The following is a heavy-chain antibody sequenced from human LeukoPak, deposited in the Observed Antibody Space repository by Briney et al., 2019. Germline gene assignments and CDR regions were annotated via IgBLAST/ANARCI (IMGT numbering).Heavy chain of an antibody. CDR3: AKGGYCSSTSCYASDY. CDR2: ISYDGSNK. V-gene: IGHV3-30-3*01. D-gene: IGHD2-2*01. Sequence: GGSLRLSCAASGFTFSSYAMHWVRQAPGKGLEWVAVISYDGSNKYYADSVKGRFTISRDNSKNTLYLQMNSLRAEDTAVYYCAKGGYCSSTSCYASDYWGQGTLVTVSS. CDR1: GFTFSSYA. J-gene: IGHJ4*02.